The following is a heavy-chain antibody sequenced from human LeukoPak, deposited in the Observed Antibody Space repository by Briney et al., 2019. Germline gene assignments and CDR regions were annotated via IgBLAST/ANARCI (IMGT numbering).Heavy chain of an antibody. V-gene: IGHV1-18*01. J-gene: IGHJ4*02. CDR3: AGTLGYCSSSFCYLKY. D-gene: IGHD2-2*01. CDR2: ISASHGNT. Sequence: ASVKVSCKTSGYTFPSYGLSWVRQAPGQGLEWMGWISASHGNTDYSHKLQGRVTMTIDSFTSTAYLELRSLRSDDTAVYYCAGTLGYCSSSFCYLKYWGQGTLVTVSS. CDR1: GYTFPSYG.